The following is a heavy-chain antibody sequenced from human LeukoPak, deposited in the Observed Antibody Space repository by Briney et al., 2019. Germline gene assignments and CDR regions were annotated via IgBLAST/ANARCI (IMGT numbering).Heavy chain of an antibody. CDR3: AKDSSVYYHDSRNFDY. J-gene: IGHJ4*02. CDR2: ISGSSYYI. Sequence: GGSLRLSCAASGFTFSSYTMNWVRQAPGKGLEWVSSISGSSYYIYYADSVKGRFTISRDNSKNTLYLQMNSLRAEDTAVYYCAKDSSVYYHDSRNFDYWGQGTLVTVSS. D-gene: IGHD3-22*01. CDR1: GFTFSSYT. V-gene: IGHV3-21*01.